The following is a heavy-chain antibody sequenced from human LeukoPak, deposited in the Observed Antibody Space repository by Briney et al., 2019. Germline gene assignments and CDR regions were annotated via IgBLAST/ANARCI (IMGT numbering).Heavy chain of an antibody. D-gene: IGHD4-17*01. Sequence: GESLKISCKGSGYSFTSYWIGWVRQMPGKGLEWMGIIYPGDSDTRYSPSFLGQVTISADKSISTAYLQWSSLKASDTAMYYCARHIGDDYGDPDRIDYYYYYMDVWGKGTTVTVSS. CDR3: ARHIGDDYGDPDRIDYYYYYMDV. CDR1: GYSFTSYW. V-gene: IGHV5-51*01. CDR2: IYPGDSDT. J-gene: IGHJ6*03.